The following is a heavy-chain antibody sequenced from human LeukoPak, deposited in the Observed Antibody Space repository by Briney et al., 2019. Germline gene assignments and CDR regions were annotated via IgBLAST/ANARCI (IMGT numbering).Heavy chain of an antibody. CDR1: YTFTXXX. Sequence: YTFTXXXMHWXXQAPGQGLEWMGRINPNSGGTNYAQKFQGRVTMTRDTPISTAYMELSRLRSDDTAVYYCARDPEWELTGADYWGQGTLVTVSS. D-gene: IGHD1-26*01. J-gene: IGHJ4*02. CDR2: INPNSGGT. CDR3: ARDPEWELTGADY. V-gene: IGHV1-2*06.